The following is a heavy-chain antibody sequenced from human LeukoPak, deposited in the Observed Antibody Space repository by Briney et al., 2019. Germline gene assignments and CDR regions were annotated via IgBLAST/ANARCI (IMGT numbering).Heavy chain of an antibody. J-gene: IGHJ4*02. CDR3: AKRGTGSSGWAFDY. Sequence: GESLRLSCAASGFTFSSYAMSWVRQAPGKGLEWVSIISGSGDSTYYADSVKGRFTISRDNSKNTLSLQMNSLRAEDTAVYYCAKRGTGSSGWAFDYWGQGTLVTVSS. CDR1: GFTFSSYA. CDR2: ISGSGDST. D-gene: IGHD6-19*01. V-gene: IGHV3-23*01.